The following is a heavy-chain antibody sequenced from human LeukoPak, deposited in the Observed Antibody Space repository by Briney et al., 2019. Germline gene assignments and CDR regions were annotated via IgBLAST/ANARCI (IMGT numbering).Heavy chain of an antibody. J-gene: IGHJ4*02. V-gene: IGHV3-15*01. Sequence: GGSLRLSCAGSGFTFSNVWMSWVRQAPGKGLEWMGRIKTKSDGETTDYGAAVKGRVTISRDDTKNTVFLQMTGLKTEDTGIYFCTTGPIQIWSLNVDYRGQGTPVTVPS. CDR3: TTGPIQIWSLNVDY. CDR1: GFTFSNVW. D-gene: IGHD5-18*01. CDR2: IKTKSDGETT.